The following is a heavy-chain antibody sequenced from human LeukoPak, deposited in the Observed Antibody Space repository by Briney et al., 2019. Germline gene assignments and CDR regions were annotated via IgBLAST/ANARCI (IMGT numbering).Heavy chain of an antibody. D-gene: IGHD4-17*01. CDR2: IYHSGST. J-gene: IGHJ4*02. CDR3: AKMGNPATVTADY. V-gene: IGHV4-38-2*02. CDR1: GYSISSGYY. Sequence: SETLSLTCTVSGYSISSGYYWGWIRQPPGKGLEWIGSIYHSGSTYYDPSLKSRVTISVDTSKNQFSLKMNSVTAADTAVYYCAKMGNPATVTADYWGQGTLVTVSS.